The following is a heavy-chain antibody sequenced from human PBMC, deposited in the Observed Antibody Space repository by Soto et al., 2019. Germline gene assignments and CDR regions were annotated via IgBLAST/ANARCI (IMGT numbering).Heavy chain of an antibody. CDR2: ISDSGNT. J-gene: IGHJ6*03. CDR1: GGYISSYY. V-gene: IGHV4-59*08. CDR3: VRGNSGWSPYRSRLFHFYYMDV. Sequence: SETLSLTCTVSGGYISSYYWTRIRQQPGKGLEWLGYISDSGNTNYNPSLKSRVAMSIDTSKRQLSLNLWSLTAADTAVYYCVRGNSGWSPYRSRLFHFYYMDVWGKGTTVTVSS. D-gene: IGHD6-19*01.